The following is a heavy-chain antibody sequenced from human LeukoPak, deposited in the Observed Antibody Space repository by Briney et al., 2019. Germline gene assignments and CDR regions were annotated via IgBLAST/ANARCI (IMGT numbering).Heavy chain of an antibody. Sequence: ASVKVSCKSSRYTFTSYGISWVRQAPGQGLAWMGWISAYNGYTHYAQKLQGRVTMTTDTSTTTAYMELRSLRSDDTAVYYCARSGHRRYYYASGPDYWGQGTRVTVSS. D-gene: IGHD3-10*01. V-gene: IGHV1-18*01. CDR3: ARSGHRRYYYASGPDY. CDR1: RYTFTSYG. J-gene: IGHJ4*02. CDR2: ISAYNGYT.